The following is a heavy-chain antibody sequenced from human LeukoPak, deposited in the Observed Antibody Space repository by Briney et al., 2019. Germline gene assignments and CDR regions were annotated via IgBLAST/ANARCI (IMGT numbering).Heavy chain of an antibody. V-gene: IGHV3-30*02. CDR3: GKDLGSGYYGSGIMDV. D-gene: IGHD3-10*01. CDR1: GFTFSSYG. Sequence: GGSLRLSCAASGFTFSSYGMHWVRQAPGKGLEWVAFIRYDGSNKYYADSVKGRFTISRDNSKNTLYLQMNSLRAEDTAVYYCGKDLGSGYYGSGIMDVWGKGTTVTVSS. CDR2: IRYDGSNK. J-gene: IGHJ6*03.